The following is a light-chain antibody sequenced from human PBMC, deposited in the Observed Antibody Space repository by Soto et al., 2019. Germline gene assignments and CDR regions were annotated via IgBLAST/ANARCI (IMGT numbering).Light chain of an antibody. CDR1: QDISSY. Sequence: DIQLTQSPSFLSASVGDRVTITCRASQDISSYLDWYQQKPGKAPKVLIYAASTLQSGVPSRFSGSGSGTEFTLTIRSLQPEDFATYYCQHVNRYPLTFGPGTKVDIK. V-gene: IGKV1-9*01. CDR3: QHVNRYPLT. J-gene: IGKJ3*01. CDR2: AAS.